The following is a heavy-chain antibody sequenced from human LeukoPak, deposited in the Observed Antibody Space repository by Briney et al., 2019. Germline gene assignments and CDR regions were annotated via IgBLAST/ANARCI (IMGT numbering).Heavy chain of an antibody. CDR1: GFTFSSYA. J-gene: IGHJ4*02. Sequence: PGGSLRLSCAASGFTFSSYAMAWVRRAPGKGLVWVAGITGSGGNIYYADSVEGRFTISRDNAKNSLYLQMNSLRAEDTAVYYCARARGRDGNRCFDYWGQGTLVTVSS. CDR3: ARARGRDGNRCFDY. CDR2: ITGSGGNI. V-gene: IGHV3-23*01. D-gene: IGHD5-24*01.